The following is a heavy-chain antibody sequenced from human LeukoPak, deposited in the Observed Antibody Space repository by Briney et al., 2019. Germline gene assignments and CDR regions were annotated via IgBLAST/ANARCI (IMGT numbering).Heavy chain of an antibody. D-gene: IGHD3-10*01. CDR2: IIPIFGTA. CDR3: ARDPGGWFDP. Sequence: GASVTVSCTASGGTFSSYAISWVRQAPGQGLEWMGGIIPIFGTANYAQKLQGRVTITADESTSTAYMELSSLRSEDTAVYYCARDPGGWFDPWGQGTLVTVSS. V-gene: IGHV1-69*13. CDR1: GGTFSSYA. J-gene: IGHJ5*02.